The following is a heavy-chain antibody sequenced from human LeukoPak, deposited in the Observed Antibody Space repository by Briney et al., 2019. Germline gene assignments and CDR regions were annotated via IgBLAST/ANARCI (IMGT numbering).Heavy chain of an antibody. V-gene: IGHV4-39*01. D-gene: IGHD3-16*01. J-gene: IGHJ4*02. CDR2: IYYSGIT. CDR3: AMQMNAVTGDY. Sequence: SETLSLTCTVSGVSFSNCSYNWVWIRQPPGKGLEWIGSIYYSGITYYNPSLKRRVTISVDSSRNRAALKQSSVTAVTTEVYWGAMQMNAVTGDYWGQGTLVTVSS. CDR1: GVSFSNCSYN.